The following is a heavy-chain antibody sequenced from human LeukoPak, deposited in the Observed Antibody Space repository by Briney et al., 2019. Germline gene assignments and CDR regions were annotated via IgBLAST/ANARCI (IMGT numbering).Heavy chain of an antibody. CDR2: ISYDGNNK. CDR3: ARDERAYGGNPSSYYFYYYMDV. Sequence: PGRSLRLSCADSGFTFSSYAIHWVRQAPGEGLEWVALISYDGNNKWYADSVKGRFTISRDNSESTLYLQMNSLRAEDTAVYFCARDERAYGGNPSSYYFYYYMDVWGKGTTVTVSS. J-gene: IGHJ6*03. D-gene: IGHD4-23*01. CDR1: GFTFSSYA. V-gene: IGHV3-30*01.